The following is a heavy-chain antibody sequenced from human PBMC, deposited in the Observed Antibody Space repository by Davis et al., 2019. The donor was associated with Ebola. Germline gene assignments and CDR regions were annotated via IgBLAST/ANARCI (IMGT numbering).Heavy chain of an antibody. V-gene: IGHV3-15*07. CDR3: TTALCGGDCYANDPFDI. CDR2: IKSKRGGGTT. J-gene: IGHJ3*02. CDR1: GFTLTAAW. D-gene: IGHD2-21*02. Sequence: GGSLRLSCEASGFTLTAAWMNWVRLAPGKGREWVGCIKSKRGGGTTDYAVPVKGRLTISRDDSKRTLYLQMDSLQIEDTAVYYCTTALCGGDCYANDPFDIWGQGTKVTVSS.